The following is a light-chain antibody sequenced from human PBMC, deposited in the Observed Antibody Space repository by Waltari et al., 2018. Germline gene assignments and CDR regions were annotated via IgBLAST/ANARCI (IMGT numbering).Light chain of an antibody. V-gene: IGKV4-1*01. CDR1: QSVLYSSNNKNY. J-gene: IGKJ1*01. CDR3: QQYYSTPPT. CDR2: LAS. Sequence: DIVMTQSPDSLAVSLGERATINCKSSQSVLYSSNNKNYLAWYQQKPGQPPKLRIYLASTRESGVPVRFSGSGSGTDFTLTISSLQAEDVAVYYCQQYYSTPPTFGQGTKVEIK.